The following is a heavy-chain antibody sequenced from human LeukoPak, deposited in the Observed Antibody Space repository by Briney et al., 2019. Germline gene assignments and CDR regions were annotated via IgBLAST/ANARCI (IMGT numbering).Heavy chain of an antibody. Sequence: ASVKVSCKASGYTFTSYYMHWVRQAPGQGLEWMGIINPSGGSTSYAQKFQGRVTMTRDTSTSTVYMELSSLRSEDTAVYYCARDSYDSSGYYHFRAWYFDLWGRGTLVTVSS. J-gene: IGHJ2*01. CDR1: GYTFTSYY. D-gene: IGHD3-22*01. CDR2: INPSGGST. CDR3: ARDSYDSSGYYHFRAWYFDL. V-gene: IGHV1-46*01.